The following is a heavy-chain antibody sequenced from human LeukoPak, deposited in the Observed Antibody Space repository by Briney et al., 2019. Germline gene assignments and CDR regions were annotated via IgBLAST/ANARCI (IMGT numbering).Heavy chain of an antibody. J-gene: IGHJ4*02. CDR3: AKEIEGYNRYYYDSSGQYYFDY. Sequence: PGRSLRLSCAASGFTFSSYGMHWVRQAPGKGLEWVAVISYDGSNKYYADSVKSRFTISRDNSKNTLYLQMNSLRAEDTAVYYCAKEIEGYNRYYYDSSGQYYFDYWGQGTLVTVSS. V-gene: IGHV3-30*18. D-gene: IGHD3-22*01. CDR2: ISYDGSNK. CDR1: GFTFSSYG.